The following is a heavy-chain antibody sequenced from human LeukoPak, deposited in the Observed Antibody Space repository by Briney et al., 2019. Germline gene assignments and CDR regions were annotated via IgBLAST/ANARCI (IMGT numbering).Heavy chain of an antibody. CDR2: IYQSETA. CDR1: GGSFSGYY. CDR3: ARDRTGDYALDAFDI. J-gene: IGHJ3*02. V-gene: IGHV4-34*01. D-gene: IGHD4-17*01. Sequence: SETLSLTCAVYGGSFSGYYWSWIRQPPGKGLEWIGSIYQSETAHYNPSLKSRVTISVDTSKNQFSLKLRSVMAADTAVYYCARDRTGDYALDAFDIWGQGTMVTVSS.